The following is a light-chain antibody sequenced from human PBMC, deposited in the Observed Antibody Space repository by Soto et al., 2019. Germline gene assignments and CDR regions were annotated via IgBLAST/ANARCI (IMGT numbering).Light chain of an antibody. Sequence: DIQMTQSPSTLSASVGDRVTITCRASQSISSWLAWYQQKPGKAPKLLIYDASSLESGVPSRFSGSGFGTEFTLTVSVLQPDDFATYYCQHGWSFGQGTKVDIK. V-gene: IGKV1-5*01. CDR2: DAS. CDR3: QHGWS. CDR1: QSISSW. J-gene: IGKJ1*01.